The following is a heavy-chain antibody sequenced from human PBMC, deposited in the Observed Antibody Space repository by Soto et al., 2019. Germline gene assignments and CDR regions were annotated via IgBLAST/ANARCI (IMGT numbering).Heavy chain of an antibody. V-gene: IGHV4-34*01. CDR1: GGSFSGYY. J-gene: IGHJ3*02. CDR2: INHSGST. Sequence: SETLSLTCAVYGGSFSGYYWSWIRQPPGKGLEWIGEINHSGSTNYNPSLKSRVTISVDTSKNQFSLKLSSVTAADTAVYYCARGQSSIRGVILRESDSWGQGTMVTVAS. CDR3: ARGQSSIRGVILRESDS. D-gene: IGHD3-10*01.